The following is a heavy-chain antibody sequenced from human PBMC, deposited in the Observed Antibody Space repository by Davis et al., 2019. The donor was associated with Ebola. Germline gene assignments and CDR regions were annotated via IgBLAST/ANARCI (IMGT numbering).Heavy chain of an antibody. D-gene: IGHD3-3*01. CDR3: GRVLRFLEWSTRYYYYGMDV. J-gene: IGHJ6*02. CDR2: ISYDGSNK. CDR1: GFTFSSYA. V-gene: IGHV3-30-3*01. Sequence: SLKISCAASGFTFSSYAMHWVRQAPGKGLEWVAVISYDGSNKYYADSVKGRFTISRDNSKNTLYLQMNSLRDEDTAVYYCGRVLRFLEWSTRYYYYGMDVWGQGTTVTVSS.